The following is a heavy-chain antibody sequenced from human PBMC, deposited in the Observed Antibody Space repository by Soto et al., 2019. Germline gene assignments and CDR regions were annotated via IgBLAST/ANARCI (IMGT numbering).Heavy chain of an antibody. D-gene: IGHD4-4*01. V-gene: IGHV1-24*01. CDR1: GYTITELS. CDR3: ASWTNGLQGTAGYYYGMDV. J-gene: IGHJ6*02. CDR2: FDPEDGET. Sequence: GASVKVSCKVSGYTITELSMHWVRQAPGKGLEWMGGFDPEDGETIYAQKFQGRVTMTEDTSTDTAYMELSSLRSEDTAVYYCASWTNGLQGTAGYYYGMDVWGQGTTVTVSS.